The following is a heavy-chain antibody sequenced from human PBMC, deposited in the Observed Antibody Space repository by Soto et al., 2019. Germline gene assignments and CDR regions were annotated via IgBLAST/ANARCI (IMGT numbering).Heavy chain of an antibody. Sequence: PGESLKISCKGSGYSFTSYWIGWVRQMPGKGLEWMGIIYPGDSDTRYSPSFQGQVTISAVKSISTAYLQWSSLKASDTAMYYCGSYDSSGTYADAFDIWGQGTMVTVSS. CDR2: IYPGDSDT. D-gene: IGHD3-22*01. V-gene: IGHV5-51*01. J-gene: IGHJ3*02. CDR3: GSYDSSGTYADAFDI. CDR1: GYSFTSYW.